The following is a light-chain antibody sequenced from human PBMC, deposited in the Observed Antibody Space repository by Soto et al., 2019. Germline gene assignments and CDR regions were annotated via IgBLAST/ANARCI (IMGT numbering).Light chain of an antibody. CDR1: QGISNY. CDR3: QKYNSAPQ. CDR2: AAS. V-gene: IGKV1-27*01. Sequence: LSASVGDRVTITCRASQGISNYFAWYQQKPGKVPKLLIYAASTLQSGVPSRFSGSGSGTDFTLTISSLQPEDVATYYCQKYNSAPQFGGGTNVEIK. J-gene: IGKJ4*02.